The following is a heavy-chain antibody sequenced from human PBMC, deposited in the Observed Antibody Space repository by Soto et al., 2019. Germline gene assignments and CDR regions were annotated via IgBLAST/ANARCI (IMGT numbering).Heavy chain of an antibody. CDR3: ARDRRSITIFGVVPRDYYGMDV. CDR2: IIPIFGTA. V-gene: IGHV1-69*13. D-gene: IGHD3-3*01. J-gene: IGHJ6*02. Sequence: SVKVSCKASGGTFSSYAISWVRQAPGQGLEWMGGIIPIFGTANYAQKFQGRVTITADESTSTAYMELSSLRSEDTAVYYCARDRRSITIFGVVPRDYYGMDVWGQGTTVTVSS. CDR1: GGTFSSYA.